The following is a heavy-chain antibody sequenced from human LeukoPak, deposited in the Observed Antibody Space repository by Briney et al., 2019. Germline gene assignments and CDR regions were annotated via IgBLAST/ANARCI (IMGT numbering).Heavy chain of an antibody. J-gene: IGHJ6*04. CDR2: IREDSTEK. V-gene: IGHV3-7*01. CDR3: ARDAGYFRKEV. CDR1: GFTFNIYW. D-gene: IGHD2/OR15-2a*01. Sequence: GGSLTLSCAASGFTFNIYWMTWVGQAPGKGLEWVANIREDSTEKYYIDSVKGRFTISRDNAKKSLYLQMNSLRDEDTGVYYCARDAGYFRKEVWGKGTTVIVSS.